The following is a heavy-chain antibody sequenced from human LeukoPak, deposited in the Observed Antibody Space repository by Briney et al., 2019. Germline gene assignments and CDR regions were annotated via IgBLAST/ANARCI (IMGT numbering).Heavy chain of an antibody. J-gene: IGHJ4*02. CDR3: AGSSCSGGSCYWY. Sequence: PSETLSLTCTVSGGSISSNYWSWIRQPPGKGLEWIGFIYYTGSTNYNPSLKSRVTISVDTSKTQFSLKLSSVTAADTAVYYCAGSSCSGGSCYWYWGQGTLVTVSS. CDR2: IYYTGST. D-gene: IGHD2-15*01. V-gene: IGHV4-59*01. CDR1: GGSISSNY.